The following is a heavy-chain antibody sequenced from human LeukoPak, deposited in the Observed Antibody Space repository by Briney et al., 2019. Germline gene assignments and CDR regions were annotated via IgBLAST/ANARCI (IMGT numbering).Heavy chain of an antibody. CDR2: ISYDGSNK. D-gene: IGHD1-14*01. Sequence: GGSLRLSCAASGFTFSSYAMHWVRQAPGKGLEWVAVISYDGSNKYYADSVKGRFTISRDNSKNTLYLQVNSLRAGDTAVYYCARSRTLDYWGQGTLVTVSS. V-gene: IGHV3-30-3*01. CDR3: ARSRTLDY. J-gene: IGHJ4*02. CDR1: GFTFSSYA.